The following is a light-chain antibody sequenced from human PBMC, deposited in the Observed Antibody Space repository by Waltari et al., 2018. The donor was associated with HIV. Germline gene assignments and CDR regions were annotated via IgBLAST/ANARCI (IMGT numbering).Light chain of an antibody. CDR3: QVWDSSSDHYV. J-gene: IGLJ1*01. CDR1: NIGRKS. CDR2: DDS. V-gene: IGLV3-21*02. Sequence: SYVLTQPPPVSVAPGQMARITCGGNNIGRKSVHWYQQKPGQAPVLVVYDDSDRPSGIPERFSGSNSGNRATLTISRVEAGDEADYYCQVWDSSSDHYVFGTGTKVTVL.